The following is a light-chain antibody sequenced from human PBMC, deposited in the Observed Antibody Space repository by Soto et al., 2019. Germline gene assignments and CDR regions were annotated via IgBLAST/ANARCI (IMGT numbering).Light chain of an antibody. Sequence: DIQMTHSPSSLSASVGDRVTITCVASQSIYSYLNWYQQKPAKAPKLLIYDASTLHSGVPSRFSGGGSGTDFTLTISSLQPEDFATYYCQQVNVYPSTFGGGTKVDIK. V-gene: IGKV1-39*01. CDR1: QSIYSY. CDR3: QQVNVYPST. J-gene: IGKJ4*01. CDR2: DAS.